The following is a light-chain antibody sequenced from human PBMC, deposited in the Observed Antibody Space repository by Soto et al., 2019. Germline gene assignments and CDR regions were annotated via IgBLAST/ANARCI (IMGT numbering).Light chain of an antibody. CDR2: DAS. Sequence: EIVLTQSPDTLSLSPGERATLSCRTSQNVNSNFLAWYQQKPGQAPRLLFYDASTRAAGVPDRFRGGGSGTDFTLTITRLEPEDFAIYYCQQYGRSPLLYAFGQGTKVDIK. CDR1: QNVNSNF. CDR3: QQYGRSPLLYA. V-gene: IGKV3-20*01. J-gene: IGKJ2*01.